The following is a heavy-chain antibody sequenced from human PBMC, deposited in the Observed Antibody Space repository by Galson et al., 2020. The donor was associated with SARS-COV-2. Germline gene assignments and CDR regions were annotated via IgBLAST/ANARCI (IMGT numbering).Heavy chain of an antibody. D-gene: IGHD6-6*01. J-gene: IGHJ6*02. CDR1: GFSLSTSGMC. CDR3: ARIPEYSSSSPYYYGMDV. Sequence: SGPTLVKPTQTLTLTCTFSGFSLSTSGMCVSWIRQPPGKALEWLALIDWDDDKYYSTSLKTRLTISKDTSKNQVVLTMTNMDPVDTATYYCARIPEYSSSSPYYYGMDVWGQGTMVTVSS. CDR2: IDWDDDK. V-gene: IGHV2-70*01.